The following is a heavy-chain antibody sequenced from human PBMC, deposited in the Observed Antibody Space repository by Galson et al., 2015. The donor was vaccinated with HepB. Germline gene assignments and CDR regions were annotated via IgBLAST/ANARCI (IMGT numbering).Heavy chain of an antibody. CDR3: ARVDYYDSSGSQAFDY. CDR1: GFTFSSYS. V-gene: IGHV3-21*01. CDR2: ISSSSSYI. D-gene: IGHD3-22*01. J-gene: IGHJ4*02. Sequence: SLRLSCAASGFTFSSYSMNWVRQAPGKGLEWVSSISSSSSYIYYADSVKGRFTISRDNAKNSLYLQMNSLRAEDTAVYYCARVDYYDSSGSQAFDYWGQGTLVTVSS.